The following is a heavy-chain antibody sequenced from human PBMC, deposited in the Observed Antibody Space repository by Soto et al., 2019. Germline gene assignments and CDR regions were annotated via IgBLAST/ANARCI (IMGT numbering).Heavy chain of an antibody. Sequence: ASVKVSCKASGYTLTSYGISWVRQAPGQGLEWMGWISAYNGNTNYAQKLQGRVTTTTDTSTSTAYMELRSLRFDDTAVYYCARDYRWYYDFWRGSRFPDYYGMDVWGQGTTVTVSS. CDR3: ARDYRWYYDFWRGSRFPDYYGMDV. J-gene: IGHJ6*02. CDR1: GYTLTSYG. D-gene: IGHD3-3*01. CDR2: ISAYNGNT. V-gene: IGHV1-18*01.